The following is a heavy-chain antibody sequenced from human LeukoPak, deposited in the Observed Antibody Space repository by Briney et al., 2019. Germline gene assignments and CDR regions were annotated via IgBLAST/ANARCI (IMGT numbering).Heavy chain of an antibody. D-gene: IGHD6-6*01. CDR1: GFTFSDFY. CDR3: ARVIRDSSSRYYYYYYMDV. CDR2: IKQDGSEK. Sequence: GGSLRLSCAASGFTFSDFYMSWIRQAPGKGLEWVANIKQDGSEKYYVDSVKGRFTISRDNAKNSLYLQMNSLRAEDTAVYYCARVIRDSSSRYYYYYYMDVWGKGTTVTVSS. V-gene: IGHV3-7*01. J-gene: IGHJ6*03.